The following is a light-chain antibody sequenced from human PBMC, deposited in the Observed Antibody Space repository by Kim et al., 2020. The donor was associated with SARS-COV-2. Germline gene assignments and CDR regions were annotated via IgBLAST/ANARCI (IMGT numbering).Light chain of an antibody. CDR2: DAS. V-gene: IGKV3-11*01. CDR1: QRVSSY. Sequence: SPGDRATLSCRASQRVSSYLAWYQQTPGQPPRLLIYDASNRATGIPARFSGSGSGTDFTLTISSLEPEDFAVYYCQQRYSWPPLSFGGGTKVEIK. J-gene: IGKJ4*01. CDR3: QQRYSWPPLS.